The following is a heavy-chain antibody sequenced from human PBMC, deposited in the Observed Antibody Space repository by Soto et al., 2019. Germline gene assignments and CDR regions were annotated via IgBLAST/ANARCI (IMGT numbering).Heavy chain of an antibody. J-gene: IGHJ4*02. CDR1: GNSFPAFW. Sequence: GESLKISCGASGNSFPAFWIGWVRQMPGKGLEWMGIIFPADSETRYSPSFQGQVTISADKPTSTAYLEWSSLKASDTAMYYCARRGAGYNYDFWGQGTLVTVSS. CDR3: ARRGAGYNYDF. D-gene: IGHD5-12*01. CDR2: IFPADSET. V-gene: IGHV5-51*01.